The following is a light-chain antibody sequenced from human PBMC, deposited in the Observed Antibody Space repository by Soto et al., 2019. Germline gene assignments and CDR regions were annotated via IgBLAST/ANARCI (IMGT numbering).Light chain of an antibody. Sequence: DIQMTQSPSTLSASVGDRVTITCRASQSIRTWLAWYQQKPGKAPKLLIYDATKLESGVPSRFSGSGSGTEFTLTISSLQPDDLATYYCQQYSTYSGTFGQGTKVDIK. CDR3: QQYSTYSGT. CDR1: QSIRTW. V-gene: IGKV1-5*01. J-gene: IGKJ1*01. CDR2: DAT.